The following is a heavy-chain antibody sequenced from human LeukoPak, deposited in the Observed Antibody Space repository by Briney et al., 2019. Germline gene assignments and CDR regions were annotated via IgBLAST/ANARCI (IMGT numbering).Heavy chain of an antibody. CDR3: ARGQQLGDY. J-gene: IGHJ4*02. D-gene: IGHD6-13*01. Sequence: ASVKVSCKASGYTFNSNDINWVRQATGQGLEWMGWISAYNGNTNYAQKLQGRVTMTTDTSTNTAYMELRSLKSDDTAVYYCARGQQLGDYWGQGTLVTVSS. CDR2: ISAYNGNT. CDR1: GYTFNSND. V-gene: IGHV1-18*01.